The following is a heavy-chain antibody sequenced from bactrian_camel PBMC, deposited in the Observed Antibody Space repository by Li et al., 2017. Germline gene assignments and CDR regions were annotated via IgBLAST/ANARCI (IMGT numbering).Heavy chain of an antibody. J-gene: IGHJ4*01. D-gene: IGHD3*01. Sequence: DVQLVESGGGSVQAGGSLTLPCAASGYTYTRSTRRMGWFRQAPGKEREGVATISGGDGITRYADSVKGRFTISRDNAKNTVYLQMNSLNPEDTAMYYCAATSNWKLSGCRLRSDYNVWGQGTQVTVS. CDR2: ISGGDGIT. V-gene: IGHV3S40*01. CDR1: GYTYTRSTRR. CDR3: AATSNWKLSGCRLRSDYNV.